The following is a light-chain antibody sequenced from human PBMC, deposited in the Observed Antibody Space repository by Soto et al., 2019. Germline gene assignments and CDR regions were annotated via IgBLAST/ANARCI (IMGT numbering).Light chain of an antibody. CDR2: GTS. CDR3: QQYGSSPPWT. Sequence: EIVMTQSPATLSLSPGERATLSCRASQSVNSNLAWYQQKAGQAPRLLIYGTSTRATGIPARFSGSGSGTEFTLTISRLEPEDFAVYYCQQYGSSPPWTFGQGTKVDIK. J-gene: IGKJ1*01. V-gene: IGKV3-15*01. CDR1: QSVNSN.